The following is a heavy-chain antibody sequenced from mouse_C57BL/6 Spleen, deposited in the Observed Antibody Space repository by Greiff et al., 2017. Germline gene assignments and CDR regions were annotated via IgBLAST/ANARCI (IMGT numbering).Heavy chain of an antibody. CDR2: ISNGGGST. J-gene: IGHJ3*01. D-gene: IGHD1-1*01. CDR3: ARKDYYGSSYWFAY. CDR1: GFTFSDYY. V-gene: IGHV5-12*01. Sequence: EVQVVESGGGLVQPGGSLKLSCAASGFTFSDYYMYWVRQTPEKRLEWVAYISNGGGSTYYPDTVKGRFTISRDNAKNTLYLQMSRLKSEDTAMYYCARKDYYGSSYWFAYWGQGTLVTVSA.